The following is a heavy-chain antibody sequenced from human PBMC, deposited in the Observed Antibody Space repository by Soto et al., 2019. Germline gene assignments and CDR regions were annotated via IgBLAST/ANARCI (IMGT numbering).Heavy chain of an antibody. V-gene: IGHV3-74*01. CDR1: GFTFSSYW. J-gene: IGHJ6*03. D-gene: IGHD3-16*01. CDR2: INSDGSSI. Sequence: GGSLRLSCAASGFTFSSYWMHWVRQVPGKGLVWVSHINSDGSSIRYADSVKGRFTISRDNAENTVHLQMNSLRAEDTALYYCARVDDDSRRMDVWGKGTTVTVSS. CDR3: ARVDDDSRRMDV.